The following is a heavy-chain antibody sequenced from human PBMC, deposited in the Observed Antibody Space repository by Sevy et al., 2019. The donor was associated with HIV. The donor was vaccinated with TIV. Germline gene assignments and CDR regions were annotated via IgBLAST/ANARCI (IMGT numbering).Heavy chain of an antibody. Sequence: ASVKVSSTASGYTFTSYGISWVRQAPGQGLEWMGWISAYNGNTNYAQKLQGRVTLTTDTSTSTAYMELRSLRSDDTAVYYCARGYCDFWSGYYRRDAFDIWGQGTMVTVSS. CDR3: ARGYCDFWSGYYRRDAFDI. D-gene: IGHD3-3*01. CDR2: ISAYNGNT. J-gene: IGHJ3*02. V-gene: IGHV1-18*01. CDR1: GYTFTSYG.